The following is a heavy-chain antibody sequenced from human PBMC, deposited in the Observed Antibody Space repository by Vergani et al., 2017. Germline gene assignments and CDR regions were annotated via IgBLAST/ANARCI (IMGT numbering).Heavy chain of an antibody. CDR3: ARSGSIFGVVIPVGDYGMDV. J-gene: IGHJ6*02. CDR2: INPNSGGT. V-gene: IGHV1-2*04. D-gene: IGHD3-3*01. CDR1: GYTFTGYY. Sequence: QVQLVQSGAEVKKPGASVKVSCKASGYTFTGYYMHWVRQAPGQGLEWMGWINPNSGGTNYAQKLQGWVTMTRDTSISTAYMELSRLRSDDTAVYYCARSGSIFGVVIPVGDYGMDVWGQGTTVTVSS.